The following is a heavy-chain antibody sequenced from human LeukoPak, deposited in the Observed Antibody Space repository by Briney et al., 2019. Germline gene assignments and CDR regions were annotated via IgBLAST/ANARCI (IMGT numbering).Heavy chain of an antibody. CDR2: INPSGGRT. CDR1: GYTFTIYY. V-gene: IGHV1-46*01. Sequence: SVKVSCKAYGYTFTIYYMHWVRQAPGQWLEWMGIINPSGGRTSYAQKFQGRVTMTRDTSTSTVYMELSSLRSEDTAVYYCARHYYGSGSYSYYGMDVWGQGTTVTVSS. CDR3: ARHYYGSGSYSYYGMDV. J-gene: IGHJ6*02. D-gene: IGHD3-10*01.